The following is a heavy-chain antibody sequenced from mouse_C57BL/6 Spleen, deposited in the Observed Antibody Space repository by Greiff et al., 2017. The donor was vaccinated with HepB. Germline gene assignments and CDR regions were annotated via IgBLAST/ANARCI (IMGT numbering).Heavy chain of an antibody. D-gene: IGHD4-1*01. J-gene: IGHJ2*01. CDR3: ARGVKGPNWHYFDY. Sequence: QVQLQQPGAELVKPGASVKLSCKASGYTFTSYWMHWVKQRPGRGLEWIGRIDPYSGGTKYNEKFKSKATLTVYKTSSTAYMQRSSLTSEDSAVYYCARGVKGPNWHYFDYWGQGTTLTFSS. CDR2: IDPYSGGT. CDR1: GYTFTSYW. V-gene: IGHV1-72*01.